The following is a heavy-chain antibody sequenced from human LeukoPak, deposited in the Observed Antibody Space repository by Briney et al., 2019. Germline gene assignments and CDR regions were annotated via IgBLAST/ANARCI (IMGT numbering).Heavy chain of an antibody. D-gene: IGHD3-3*01. CDR3: ARVDYDFWSGRTNWFDP. J-gene: IGHJ5*02. V-gene: IGHV4-59*01. Sequence: PSGTPSLTCTVSGGSISSYYWSWIRQPPGKGLEWIGYIYYSGSTNYNPSLKSRVTISVDTSKNQFSLKLSSVTAADTAVYYCARVDYDFWSGRTNWFDPWGQGTLVTVSS. CDR2: IYYSGST. CDR1: GGSISSYY.